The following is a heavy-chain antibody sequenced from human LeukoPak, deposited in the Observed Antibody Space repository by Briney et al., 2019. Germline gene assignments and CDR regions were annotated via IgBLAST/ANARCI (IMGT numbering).Heavy chain of an antibody. V-gene: IGHV4-59*01. CDR2: IYHSGSA. CDR1: GGSFSTYY. J-gene: IGHJ4*02. Sequence: AETLTLTCTVSGGSFSTYYWSWIRQLPGKGLEWVAYIYHSGSANHNPALVRRVSTSVRTSKNKFSFKLSSVTTADTAAVYCPRAGQFIAARPITFDYWGEGALVTVSS. CDR3: PRAGQFIAARPITFDY. D-gene: IGHD6-6*01.